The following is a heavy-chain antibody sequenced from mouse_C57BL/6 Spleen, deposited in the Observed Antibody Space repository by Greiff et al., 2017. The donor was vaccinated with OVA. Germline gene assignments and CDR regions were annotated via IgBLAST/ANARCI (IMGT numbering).Heavy chain of an antibody. J-gene: IGHJ4*01. CDR3: ARRRERVYAMDY. CDR2: INPNNGGT. CDR1: GYTFTDYY. Sequence: EVQLQQSGPELVKPGASVKISCKASGYTFTDYYMNWVKQSHGKSLEWIGDINPNNGGTSYNQKFKGKATLTVDKSSSTAYMELRSLTSEDSAVYYCARRRERVYAMDYWGQGTSVTVSS. V-gene: IGHV1-26*01.